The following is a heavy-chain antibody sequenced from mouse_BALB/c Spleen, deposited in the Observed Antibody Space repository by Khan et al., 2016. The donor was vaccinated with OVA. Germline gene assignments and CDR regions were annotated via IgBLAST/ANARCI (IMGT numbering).Heavy chain of an antibody. V-gene: IGHV1-4*01. CDR2: TNPRSDYT. J-gene: IGHJ4*01. D-gene: IGHD2-14*01. Sequence: QVQLKQSGAELARPGASVKMSCKASGYTFTSHTMHWVKQRPGQGLEWIGYTNPRSDYTQYNQKFNDKATLTADISSSTAYMQLSSLTSEDSAVYYCARRTTEYALDYWGQGTSVTVSS. CDR3: ARRTTEYALDY. CDR1: GYTFTSHT.